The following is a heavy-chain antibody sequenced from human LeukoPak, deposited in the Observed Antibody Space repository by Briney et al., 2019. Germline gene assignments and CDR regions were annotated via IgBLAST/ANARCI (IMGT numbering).Heavy chain of an antibody. CDR1: GYTFTGYY. CDR3: ATGRVDIVATTDFDY. V-gene: IGHV1-24*01. Sequence: ASVKVSCKASGYTFTGYYMHWVRQAPGQGLEWMGGFDPEDGETIYAQKFQGRVTMTEDTSTDTAYMELSSLRSEDTAVYYCATGRVDIVATTDFDYWGQGTLVTVSS. CDR2: FDPEDGET. J-gene: IGHJ4*02. D-gene: IGHD5-12*01.